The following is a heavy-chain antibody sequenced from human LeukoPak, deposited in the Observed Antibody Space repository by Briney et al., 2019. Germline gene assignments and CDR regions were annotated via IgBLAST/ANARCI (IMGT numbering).Heavy chain of an antibody. V-gene: IGHV4-59*12. CDR1: GDSISSYY. Sequence: SETLSLTCTVSGDSISSYYWSWIRLAPGKGLEWIGNIHNIVNINYNPALKSRVTILIDTSKNQFSLKLSSVTAADTAVYYCARLELGKDYFDYWGQGTLVTVSS. J-gene: IGHJ4*02. CDR3: ARLELGKDYFDY. CDR2: IHNIVNI. D-gene: IGHD7-27*01.